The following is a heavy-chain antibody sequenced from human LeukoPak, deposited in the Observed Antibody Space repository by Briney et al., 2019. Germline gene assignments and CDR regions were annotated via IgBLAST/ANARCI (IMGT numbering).Heavy chain of an antibody. CDR2: INHSGST. J-gene: IGHJ4*02. Sequence: PSETLSLTCAVYGGSFSGYYWSWIRQPPGKGLEWIGEINHSGSTNYNPSLKSRVTISVDTSKNQFSLKLSSVTAADTAVYCCARSLTTVVADYWGQGTLVTVSS. CDR3: ARSLTTVVADY. CDR1: GGSFSGYY. V-gene: IGHV4-34*01. D-gene: IGHD4-17*01.